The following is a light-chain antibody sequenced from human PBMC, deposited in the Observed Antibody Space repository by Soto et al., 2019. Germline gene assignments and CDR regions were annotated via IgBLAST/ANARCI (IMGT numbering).Light chain of an antibody. Sequence: EIVMTQSPATLSVSPGERATLYCRASQSVSRYLAWYQQKPGQAPRLVIYDESNRATGIPARFSGSGSGTDFTLTIISLEPEDFAVYYCHQRSSWPLTFGGGTKVDIK. CDR3: HQRSSWPLT. J-gene: IGKJ4*01. V-gene: IGKV3-11*01. CDR1: QSVSRY. CDR2: DES.